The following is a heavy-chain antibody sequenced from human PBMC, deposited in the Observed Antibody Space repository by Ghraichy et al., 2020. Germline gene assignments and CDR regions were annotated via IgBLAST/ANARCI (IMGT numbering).Heavy chain of an antibody. D-gene: IGHD3-16*01. CDR1: GFTFTRYW. Sequence: GGSLRLSCAASGFTFTRYWMSWVRQAPGKGLEWVANIKEDGSEKYYVDSVKGRFTISRDNAKNSLYLQMTSLRAEDTAVYYCARGMIGMDVWGQGTTVTVSS. V-gene: IGHV3-7*03. CDR2: IKEDGSEK. CDR3: ARGMIGMDV. J-gene: IGHJ6*02.